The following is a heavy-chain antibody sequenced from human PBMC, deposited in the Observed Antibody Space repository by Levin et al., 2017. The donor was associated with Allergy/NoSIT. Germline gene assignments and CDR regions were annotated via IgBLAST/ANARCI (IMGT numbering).Heavy chain of an antibody. Sequence: LAGGSLRLSCAASKFPFSSYAMHWVRQAPGKGLEWVAGISHDGSNKYYADSVKGRFTISRDNSKNTLYLDMNSLRGEDTAVYVCARDQHSSGWNAADYCGPGTLVSVSS. V-gene: IGHV3-30*03. CDR2: ISHDGSNK. J-gene: IGHJ4*02. D-gene: IGHD6-19*01. CDR3: ARDQHSSGWNAADY. CDR1: KFPFSSYA.